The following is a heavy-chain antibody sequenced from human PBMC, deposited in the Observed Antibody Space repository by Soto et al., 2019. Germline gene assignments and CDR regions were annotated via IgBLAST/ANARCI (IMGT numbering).Heavy chain of an antibody. J-gene: IGHJ2*01. CDR3: ARGGDYYYDGSGYMVWSFDL. CDR1: GGSISSYY. V-gene: IGHV4-59*01. Sequence: ASETLSLTCTVSGGSISSYYWSWIRQPPGKGLEWIGYIYYSGSTNYNPSLKSRVTISVDTSKNQFSLKLSSVTAADTAVYYCARGGDYYYDGSGYMVWSFDLGGGGPLVTVSS. CDR2: IYYSGST. D-gene: IGHD3-22*01.